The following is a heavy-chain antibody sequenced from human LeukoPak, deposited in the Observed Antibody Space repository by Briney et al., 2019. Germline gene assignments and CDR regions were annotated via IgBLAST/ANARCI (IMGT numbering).Heavy chain of an antibody. Sequence: ASVKVSCKASGYTFTSYGISWVRQAPGQGLEWMGWISAYNGNTNYAQKLQGRVTMTTDTPTSTAYMELRSLRSDDTAVYYCAAGYYYESSGWFNPWGQGTLATVSS. V-gene: IGHV1-18*01. CDR2: ISAYNGNT. J-gene: IGHJ5*02. CDR3: AAGYYYESSGWFNP. CDR1: GYTFTSYG. D-gene: IGHD3-22*01.